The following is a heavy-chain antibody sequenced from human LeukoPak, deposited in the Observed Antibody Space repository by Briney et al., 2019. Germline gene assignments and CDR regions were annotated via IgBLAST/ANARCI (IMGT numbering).Heavy chain of an antibody. V-gene: IGHV4-4*07. Sequence: SETLSLTYTVSGGSISSYYWSWIRQPAGKGLEWSGRIYTSGSTNYNPSLKSRVTMSVDTSKNQFSLKLSSVTAADTAVYYCARDLFVEYYYYYMDVWGKGTTVTVSS. CDR3: ARDLFVEYYYYYMDV. D-gene: IGHD2-21*01. CDR1: GGSISSYY. J-gene: IGHJ6*03. CDR2: IYTSGST.